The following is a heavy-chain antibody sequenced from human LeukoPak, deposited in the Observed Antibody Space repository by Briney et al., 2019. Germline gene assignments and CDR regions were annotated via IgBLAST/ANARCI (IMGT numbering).Heavy chain of an antibody. Sequence: SETLSLTCTVSGGSISSYYWSWIRQPPGKGLEWIGYIYFTWSTNYNPSLKSRVTISVDTSKSQFSLKLTSVTAADTAVYYCARGLTYYFDSSGYYVTDAFDIWGQGTIVTLSA. CDR3: ARGLTYYFDSSGYYVTDAFDI. CDR2: IYFTWST. D-gene: IGHD3-22*01. J-gene: IGHJ3*02. V-gene: IGHV4-59*01. CDR1: GGSISSYY.